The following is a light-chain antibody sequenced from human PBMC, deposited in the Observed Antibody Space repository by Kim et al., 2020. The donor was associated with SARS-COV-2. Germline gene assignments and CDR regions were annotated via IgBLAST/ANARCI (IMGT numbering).Light chain of an antibody. J-gene: IGLJ3*02. Sequence: GQIVSTSCSGSRSNIGTNYVYWLQQLPGAAPKLVIYRDVHRPSGVPARFSGSKSGTSASLAISGLRSEDETMYFCAGWDDNLSGWVFGGGTKVTVL. CDR2: RDV. CDR3: AGWDDNLSGWV. CDR1: RSNIGTNY. V-gene: IGLV1-47*01.